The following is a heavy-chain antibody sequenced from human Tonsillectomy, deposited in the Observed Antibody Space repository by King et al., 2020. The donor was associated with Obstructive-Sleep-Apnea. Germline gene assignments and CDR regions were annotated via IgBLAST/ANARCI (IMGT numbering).Heavy chain of an antibody. CDR2: ISGSGGST. V-gene: IGHV3-23*04. D-gene: IGHD6-13*01. J-gene: IGHJ4*02. CDR1: GFTFSSYA. CDR3: AKALPGGFSSSWPQDYYFDY. Sequence: VQLVESGGGLVQPGGSLRLYCAASGFTFSSYAMGWVRQAPGKGLEWVSAISGSGGSTYYADSGKGRFTISRDNSKNTLYRQMNSLRAEDTAVYYCAKALPGGFSSSWPQDYYFDYWGQGTLVTVSS.